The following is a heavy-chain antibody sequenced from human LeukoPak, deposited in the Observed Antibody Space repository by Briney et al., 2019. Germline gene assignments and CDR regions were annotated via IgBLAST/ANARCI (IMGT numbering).Heavy chain of an antibody. Sequence: SETLSLTCTVSGGSVSSGSYYWSWIRQPPGKGLEWIGYIYYSGSAKYNPSLKSRVTISVDTSKNQFSLELTSVTAADTAVYYCARGFGDWGLSWFDPWGQGTLVTVSS. CDR2: IYYSGSA. CDR3: ARGFGDWGLSWFDP. V-gene: IGHV4-61*01. D-gene: IGHD3-10*01. J-gene: IGHJ5*02. CDR1: GGSVSSGSYY.